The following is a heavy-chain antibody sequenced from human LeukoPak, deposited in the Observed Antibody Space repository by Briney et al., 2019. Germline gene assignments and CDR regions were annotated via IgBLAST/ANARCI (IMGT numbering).Heavy chain of an antibody. D-gene: IGHD6-19*01. CDR1: GFTFSDYY. CDR3: ASAVAGAYYFDY. CDR2: ISSSGSTI. V-gene: IGHV3-11*01. J-gene: IGHJ4*02. Sequence: PGGSLRLSCAASGFTFSDYYMSWIRQAPGKGLEWVSYISSSGSTIYYADSVKGRFTTSRDNAKNSLYLQMNSLRAEDAAVYYCASAVAGAYYFDYWGQGTLVTVSS.